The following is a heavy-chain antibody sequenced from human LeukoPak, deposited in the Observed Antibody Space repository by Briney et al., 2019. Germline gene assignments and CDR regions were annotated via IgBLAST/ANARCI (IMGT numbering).Heavy chain of an antibody. V-gene: IGHV3-20*04. CDR1: GFTFDDYG. Sequence: GGSLRLSCAASGFTFDDYGMSWVRQAPGKGLEWVSGINWNGGSTGYADSVKGRFTISRDNAKNSLYLQMNSLRAEDTALYYCARALTLQLWLESPTWDYWGQETLVTVSS. CDR2: INWNGGST. J-gene: IGHJ4*02. D-gene: IGHD5-18*01. CDR3: ARALTLQLWLESPTWDY.